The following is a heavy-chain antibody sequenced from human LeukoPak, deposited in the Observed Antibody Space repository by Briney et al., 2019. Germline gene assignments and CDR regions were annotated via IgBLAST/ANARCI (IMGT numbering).Heavy chain of an antibody. Sequence: SETLSLTCTVSGGSISSGSYYWSWIRQPAGKGLEWIGRIYTSGSTNYNPSLKSRVTISVDTSKNQFSLKLSSVTAADTAVYYCAGSFWSGYYTGTNWFDPWGQGTLVTVSS. D-gene: IGHD3-3*01. V-gene: IGHV4-61*02. J-gene: IGHJ5*02. CDR2: IYTSGST. CDR3: AGSFWSGYYTGTNWFDP. CDR1: GGSISSGSYY.